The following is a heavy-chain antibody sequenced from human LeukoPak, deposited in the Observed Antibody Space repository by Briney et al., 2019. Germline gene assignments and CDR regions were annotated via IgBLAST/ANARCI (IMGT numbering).Heavy chain of an antibody. D-gene: IGHD6-13*01. CDR1: GGSISSYY. V-gene: IGHV4-59*01. CDR2: IYYSGST. J-gene: IGHJ6*02. Sequence: SETLSLTCTVSGGSISSYYWSWIRQPPGKGLEWIGYIYYSGSTNYNPSLKSRVTISVDTSKNQFSLKLSSVTAADTAVYYCARRQQLGTYYYYYGMDVWGQGTTVTVSS. CDR3: ARRQQLGTYYYYYGMDV.